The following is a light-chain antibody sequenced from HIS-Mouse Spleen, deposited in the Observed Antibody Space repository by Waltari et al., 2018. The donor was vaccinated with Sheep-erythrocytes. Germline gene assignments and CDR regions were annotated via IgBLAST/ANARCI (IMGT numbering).Light chain of an antibody. CDR2: YKSSSDK. CDR1: SGINVGTYR. V-gene: IGLV5-45*03. CDR3: MIWHSSAWV. Sequence: QAVLTQPSSLSASPGASASLTCTLRSGINVGTYRLYWYHQKPGSPPQYLLRYKSSSDKQQGSGVPSRFSGAKEASANAGILLISGLQSEDEADYYCMIWHSSAWVFGGGTKLTVL. J-gene: IGLJ3*02.